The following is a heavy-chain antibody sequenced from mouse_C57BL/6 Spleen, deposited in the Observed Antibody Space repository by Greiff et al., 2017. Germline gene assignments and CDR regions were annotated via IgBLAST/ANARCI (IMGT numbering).Heavy chain of an antibody. J-gene: IGHJ4*01. Sequence: EVKLVESGGGLVKPGGSLKLSCAASGFTFSSYAMSWVRQTPEKRLEWVATISDGGSYTYYPDNVKGRFTISRDNAKNNLYLQMSHLKSEDTAMYYCARGGAYYSNYVGNAMDYWGQGTSVTVSS. CDR3: ARGGAYYSNYVGNAMDY. CDR2: ISDGGSYT. V-gene: IGHV5-4*03. CDR1: GFTFSSYA. D-gene: IGHD2-5*01.